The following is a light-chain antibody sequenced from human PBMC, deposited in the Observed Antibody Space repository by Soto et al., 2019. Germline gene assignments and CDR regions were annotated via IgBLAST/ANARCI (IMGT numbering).Light chain of an antibody. J-gene: IGKJ2*01. CDR2: KVS. Sequence: DVVMTQSPLSLPVTLGQPASISCRSSQSLVYSDGHTYLNWFQQRPGQSPRRLIYKVSNRDSGVPDRFSGSGSGTDFTLKISRVEAEDVGVYYCIQGTHWPANTFGQGTKLEI. CDR3: IQGTHWPANT. V-gene: IGKV2-30*01. CDR1: QSLVYSDGHTY.